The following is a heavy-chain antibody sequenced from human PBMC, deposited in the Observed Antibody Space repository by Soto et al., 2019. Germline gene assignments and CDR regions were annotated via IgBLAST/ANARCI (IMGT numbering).Heavy chain of an antibody. V-gene: IGHV3-7*05. CDR1: EFAFSSYW. J-gene: IGHJ3*02. D-gene: IGHD6-25*01. CDR2: IRKDGSQR. Sequence: EVHLVESGGGLVQPGGSLTLSCAASEFAFSSYWMTWVRQAPGKGLEWVANIRKDGSQRSYLDSVRGRFTISRDNSKNTLYRKMTSLRAEDTALYFCARDVSPGSSGLYFDAFDIWGQGTMVTVSS. CDR3: ARDVSPGSSGLYFDAFDI.